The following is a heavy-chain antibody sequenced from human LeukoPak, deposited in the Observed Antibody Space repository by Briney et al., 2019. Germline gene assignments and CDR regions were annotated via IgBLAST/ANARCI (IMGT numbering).Heavy chain of an antibody. CDR2: IGGSGGST. J-gene: IGHJ4*02. CDR1: GFTFSSYA. Sequence: GGSLRLSCVVSGFTFSSYAMSWVRQAPGKGLEWVSFIGGSGGSTYYADSVKGRFTISRDNSKNTLYLQMNSLRAEDTAVYYCAKDRGLRDLSFDYWGQGTLVTVSS. V-gene: IGHV3-23*01. D-gene: IGHD4-17*01. CDR3: AKDRGLRDLSFDY.